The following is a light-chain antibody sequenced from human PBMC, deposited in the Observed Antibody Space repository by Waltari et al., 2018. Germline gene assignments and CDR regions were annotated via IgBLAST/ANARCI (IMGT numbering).Light chain of an antibody. CDR2: QNS. CDR1: NLENKY. V-gene: IGLV3-1*01. Sequence: SYELTQAPSISVSPGQPAIITCSGDNLENKYVCWYQQKSGQSPVLVMFQNSRRPSGIPERFSGSNSGNTATLTISGAQSMDEADYYCQTWDSLTVIFGGGTRVTIL. CDR3: QTWDSLTVI. J-gene: IGLJ2*01.